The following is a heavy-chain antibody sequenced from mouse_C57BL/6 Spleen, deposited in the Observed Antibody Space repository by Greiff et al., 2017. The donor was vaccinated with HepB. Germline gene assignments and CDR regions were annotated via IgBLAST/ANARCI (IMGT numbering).Heavy chain of an antibody. D-gene: IGHD2-4*01. CDR2: ISSGGSYT. CDR1: GFTFSSYG. Sequence: EVQVVESGGDLVKPGGSLKLSCAASGFTFSSYGMSWVRQTPDKRLEWVATISSGGSYTYYPDSVKGRFTISRDNAKNTLYLQMSSLKSEDTAMYYCAGDYGDYAMDYWGQGTSVTVSS. V-gene: IGHV5-6*01. J-gene: IGHJ4*01. CDR3: AGDYGDYAMDY.